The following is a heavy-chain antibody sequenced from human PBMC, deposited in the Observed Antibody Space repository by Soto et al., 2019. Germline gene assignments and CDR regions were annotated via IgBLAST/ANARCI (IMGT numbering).Heavy chain of an antibody. V-gene: IGHV4-39*01. CDR2: IYYNGNT. D-gene: IGHD1-1*01. CDR1: GGSISSSPYY. Sequence: QLQLQESGPGLVKPSETLSLTCTVSGGSISSSPYYWAWIRQPPGKGLQWIGNIYYNGNTFYNPSLRSRVTISIDTSKSQFSLGLSSVTASDTAVYYCARHEPLTNNWNQLNCWGQGTLVTVSS. CDR3: ARHEPLTNNWNQLNC. J-gene: IGHJ4*02.